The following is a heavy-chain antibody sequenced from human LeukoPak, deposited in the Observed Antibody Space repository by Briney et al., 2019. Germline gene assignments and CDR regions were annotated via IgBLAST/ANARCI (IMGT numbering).Heavy chain of an antibody. V-gene: IGHV4-39*07. J-gene: IGHJ3*02. D-gene: IGHD6-13*01. CDR3: ARGKLVEIAAAGPEADAFDI. Sequence: SETLSLTCTVSGGSISSSSYYWGWIRQPPGKGLEWIGSIYYSGSTYYNPSLKSRVTISVDTSKNQFSLKLSSVTAADTAVYYCARGKLVEIAAAGPEADAFDIWGQGTMVTVSS. CDR2: IYYSGST. CDR1: GGSISSSSYY.